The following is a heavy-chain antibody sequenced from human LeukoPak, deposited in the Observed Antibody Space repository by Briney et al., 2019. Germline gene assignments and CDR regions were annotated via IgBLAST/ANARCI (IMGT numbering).Heavy chain of an antibody. D-gene: IGHD6-6*01. CDR1: GYTFTSYA. CDR2: INTNTGNP. J-gene: IGHJ4*02. Sequence: ASVKVSCKASGYTFTSYAMNWVRQAPGQGLEWMGWINTNTGNPTYAQGFTGRFVFSVDTPVSTAYLQINSLDATDTAVYYCARDMYTNSLSSFDYWGQGTLVTVSS. CDR3: ARDMYTNSLSSFDY. V-gene: IGHV7-4-1*02.